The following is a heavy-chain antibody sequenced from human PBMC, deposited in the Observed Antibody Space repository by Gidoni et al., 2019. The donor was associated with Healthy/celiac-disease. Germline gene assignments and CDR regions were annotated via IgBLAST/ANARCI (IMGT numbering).Heavy chain of an antibody. CDR1: GYSISSGYY. Sequence: QVQLQESGPGLVKPSETLSLTCTVSGYSISSGYYWGWIRQPPGKGLEWIGSIYHSGSTYYNPSLKSRVTISVDTSKNQFSLKLSSVTAADTAVYYCARDFVPSAGASHLLPDYWGQGTLVTVSS. V-gene: IGHV4-38-2*02. J-gene: IGHJ4*02. D-gene: IGHD1-26*01. CDR3: ARDFVPSAGASHLLPDY. CDR2: IYHSGST.